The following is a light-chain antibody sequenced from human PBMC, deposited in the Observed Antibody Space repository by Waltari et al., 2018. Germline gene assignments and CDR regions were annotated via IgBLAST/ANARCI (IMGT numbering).Light chain of an antibody. CDR2: DVF. V-gene: IGLV2-14*01. Sequence: QSALTQPASVSGSPGQSITISCTGTSSDVGFYNYVSWYQKHPGKAPKLIIYDVFERPSGVSNRFSGSKSGNMASLTISGLLAEDEADYYCNSYTGSSSWVFGGGTKLTVL. CDR1: SSDVGFYNY. J-gene: IGLJ3*02. CDR3: NSYTGSSSWV.